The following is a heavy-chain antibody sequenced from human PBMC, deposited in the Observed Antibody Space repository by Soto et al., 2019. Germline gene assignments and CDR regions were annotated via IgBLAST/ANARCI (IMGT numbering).Heavy chain of an antibody. CDR3: ARVPSPFKYCSSTSCYLY. J-gene: IGHJ4*02. D-gene: IGHD2-2*01. CDR2: INSDGSST. Sequence: GGSLRLSCAASGFTFSSYWMHWVRQAPGKGLVWVSRINSDGSSTSYADSVKGRFTISRDNAKNTLYLQMNSLRAEDTAVYYFARVPSPFKYCSSTSCYLYWGQGTLVTVSS. V-gene: IGHV3-74*01. CDR1: GFTFSSYW.